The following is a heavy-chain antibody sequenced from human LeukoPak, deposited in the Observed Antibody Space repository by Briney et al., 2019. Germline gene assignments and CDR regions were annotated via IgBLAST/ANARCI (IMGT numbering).Heavy chain of an antibody. Sequence: PSETPSLTCTVSGGSISRYYWSWIRQPPGKGLEWIGYIYYSGSTNYNPSLKSRVTISVDTSKNQFSLKLSSVTAADTAVYYCARGGYCSSSSCYTDAFDIWGQGTMVTVSS. CDR3: ARGGYCSSSSCYTDAFDI. CDR2: IYYSGST. CDR1: GGSISRYY. D-gene: IGHD2-2*01. J-gene: IGHJ3*02. V-gene: IGHV4-59*01.